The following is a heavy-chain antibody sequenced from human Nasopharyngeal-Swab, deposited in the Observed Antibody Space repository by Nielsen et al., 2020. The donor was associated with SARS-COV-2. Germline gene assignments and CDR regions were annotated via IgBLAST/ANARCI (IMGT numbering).Heavy chain of an antibody. CDR1: GGSISSYY. CDR3: ARGRIFGVVLYYFDY. CDR2: IYYSGST. V-gene: IGHV4-59*08. D-gene: IGHD3-3*01. Sequence: SETLSPTCTVSGGSISSYYWSWIRQPPGKGLEWIGYIYYSGSTYYNPSPKSRVTISVDTSKNQFSLKLSSVTAADTAVYYCARGRIFGVVLYYFDYWGQGTLVTVSS. J-gene: IGHJ4*02.